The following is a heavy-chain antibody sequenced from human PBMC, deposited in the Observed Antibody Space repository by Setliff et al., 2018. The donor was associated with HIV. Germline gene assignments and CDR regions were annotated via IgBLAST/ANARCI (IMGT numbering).Heavy chain of an antibody. Sequence: KASETLSLTCAVYGGSFSSYYWSWIRQPPGKGLEWIGEINHSGSTNYNPSLKSRVTISVDTSKNQFSLKVSSVTAADTAVYYCARLNYRDSDGQLWWHYFDIWGRGALVTVSS. V-gene: IGHV4-34*01. CDR3: ARLNYRDSDGQLWWHYFDI. D-gene: IGHD3-16*02. CDR1: GGSFSSYY. CDR2: INHSGST. J-gene: IGHJ2*01.